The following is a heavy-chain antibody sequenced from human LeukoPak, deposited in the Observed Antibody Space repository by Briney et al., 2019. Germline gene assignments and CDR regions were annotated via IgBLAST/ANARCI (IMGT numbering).Heavy chain of an antibody. CDR3: ARDRADSSSWSDY. CDR2: IKQDGSEK. J-gene: IGHJ4*02. Sequence: GGSLRLSCAASGFTFSSHWMSWVRQAPGKGLEWVANIKQDGSEKYYVDSVKGRFTISRDNAKNSLYLQMNSLRAEDTAVYYCARDRADSSSWSDYWGQGTLVTVSS. D-gene: IGHD6-13*01. CDR1: GFTFSSHW. V-gene: IGHV3-7*01.